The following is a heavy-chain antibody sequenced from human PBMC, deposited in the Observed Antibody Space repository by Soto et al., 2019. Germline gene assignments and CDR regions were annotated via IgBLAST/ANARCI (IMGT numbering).Heavy chain of an antibody. CDR1: GGSISSGGYY. V-gene: IGHV4-31*03. D-gene: IGHD6-6*01. Sequence: QVQLQESGPGLVKPSQTLSLTCTVSGGSISSGGYYWSWIRQHPGKGLEWIGYIYYSGSTYYNPFLMSRVTISVDPSKNQFSLKLSSVTAADTAVYYCARGLYSSSSQFDYWGQGTLVTVSS. CDR3: ARGLYSSSSQFDY. CDR2: IYYSGST. J-gene: IGHJ4*02.